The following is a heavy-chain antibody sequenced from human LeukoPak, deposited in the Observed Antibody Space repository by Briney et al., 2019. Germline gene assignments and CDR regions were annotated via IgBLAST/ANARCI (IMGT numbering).Heavy chain of an antibody. V-gene: IGHV4-30-2*01. CDR2: IYHSGST. J-gene: IGHJ3*02. CDR3: ARDGSPRRRAFDI. Sequence: PSQTLSLTCAVSGGSISSGGYSWSWIRQPPGKGLEWIGYIYHSGSTYYNPSLKSRVTISVDRSKNQFSLKLSSVTAADTAVYYCARDGSPRRRAFDIWGQGTMVTVSS. CDR1: GGSISSGGYS.